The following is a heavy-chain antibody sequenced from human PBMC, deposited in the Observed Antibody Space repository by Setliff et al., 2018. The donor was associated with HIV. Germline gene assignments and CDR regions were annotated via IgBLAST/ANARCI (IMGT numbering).Heavy chain of an antibody. J-gene: IGHJ4*02. V-gene: IGHV3-74*03. CDR2: INSDGTST. CDR3: ARDLSYDYDRSSDTFDY. D-gene: IGHD3-22*01. Sequence: GASVKVSCAASGFTFSPYWMHWVRQAPGKGLVWVSRINSDGTSTTYADSVKGRFTISRDNAKNTLYLQMNSLRAEDTAVYYCARDLSYDYDRSSDTFDYWGQGTLVTVSS. CDR1: GFTFSPYW.